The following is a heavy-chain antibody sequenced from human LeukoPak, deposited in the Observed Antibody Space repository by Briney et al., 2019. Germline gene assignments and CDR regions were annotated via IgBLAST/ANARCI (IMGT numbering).Heavy chain of an antibody. D-gene: IGHD4-17*01. Sequence: GGSLRLSCAASGFTVSSNSMSWVRQAPGRGLEWVSVIYSGGSTYYADSVKGRFTISRDNSKNTLYLQMNSLRAADTAVYYCAKDYGDYGYYWVQGTLVTVSS. CDR2: IYSGGST. CDR1: GFTVSSNS. V-gene: IGHV3-53*01. J-gene: IGHJ4*02. CDR3: AKDYGDYGYY.